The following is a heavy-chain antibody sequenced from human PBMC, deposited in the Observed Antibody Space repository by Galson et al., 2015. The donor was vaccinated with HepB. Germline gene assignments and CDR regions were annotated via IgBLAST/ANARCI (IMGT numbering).Heavy chain of an antibody. CDR2: INAGNGNT. V-gene: IGHV1-3*01. Sequence: SVKVSCKASGYTFTSYAMHWVRQAPGQRLEWMGWINAGNGNTKYSQKFQGRVTITRDTSASTAYMELSSLRSEDTAVYYCARAEITMVRGVIGWFDPWGQGTLVTVSS. D-gene: IGHD3-10*01. CDR3: ARAEITMVRGVIGWFDP. J-gene: IGHJ5*02. CDR1: GYTFTSYA.